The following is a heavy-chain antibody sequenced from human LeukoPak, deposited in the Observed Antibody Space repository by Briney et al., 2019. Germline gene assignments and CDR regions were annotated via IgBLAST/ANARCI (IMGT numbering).Heavy chain of an antibody. D-gene: IGHD6-13*01. CDR2: IYYSGST. CDR3: ARRGRYSSSWGYYYYYMDV. J-gene: IGHJ6*03. Sequence: SETLSLTCTVSGGSISSSSYYWGWIRQPPGKGLEWIGSIYYSGSTYYNPSLKGRVTISVDTSKNQFSLKLSSVTAADTAVYYCARRGRYSSSWGYYYYYMDVWGKGTTVTVSS. V-gene: IGHV4-39*01. CDR1: GGSISSSSYY.